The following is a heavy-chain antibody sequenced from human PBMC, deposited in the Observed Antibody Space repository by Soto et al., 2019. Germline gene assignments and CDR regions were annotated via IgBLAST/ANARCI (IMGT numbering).Heavy chain of an antibody. D-gene: IGHD5-18*01. Sequence: QVQLVQSGAEVKKPGASVKVSCKASGYTFTSYGISWVRQAPGQGLELMGWISGYNGNTNYAQKLQGRFTSTTDTSTSRGYREVRSLRSGDTDVFYCERGNRVETGNYWGQGTLVTGSS. CDR3: ERGNRVETGNY. V-gene: IGHV1-18*01. J-gene: IGHJ4*02. CDR1: GYTFTSYG. CDR2: ISGYNGNT.